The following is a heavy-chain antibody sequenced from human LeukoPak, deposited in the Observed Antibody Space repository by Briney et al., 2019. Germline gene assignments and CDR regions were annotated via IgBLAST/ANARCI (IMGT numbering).Heavy chain of an antibody. V-gene: IGHV3-30-3*01. D-gene: IGHD6-19*01. CDR2: ISYDGSNK. J-gene: IGHJ1*01. CDR3: AKDQNSGWYEYFQH. CDR1: GFTFSSYA. Sequence: GRSLRLSCAASGFTFSSYAMHWVRQAPGKGLEWVAVISYDGSNKYYADSVKGRFTISRDNSKNTLYLQMNSLRAEDTAVYYCAKDQNSGWYEYFQHWGQGTLVTVS.